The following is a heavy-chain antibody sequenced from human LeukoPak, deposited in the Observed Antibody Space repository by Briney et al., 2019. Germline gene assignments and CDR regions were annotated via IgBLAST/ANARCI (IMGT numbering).Heavy chain of an antibody. D-gene: IGHD2-21*02. CDR3: ARGGAGNCGGACDRNWFDP. CDR2: IYYSGST. Sequence: SETLSLTCTVSGDSSSSYYWSWIRQPPGKGLEWIGYIYYSGSTKYNPSLKSRVTISVDTSKNQFSLKLNSVNAPDTAVYYCARGGAGNCGGACDRNWFDPWGQGTLVTVSS. V-gene: IGHV4-59*01. CDR1: GDSSSSYY. J-gene: IGHJ5*02.